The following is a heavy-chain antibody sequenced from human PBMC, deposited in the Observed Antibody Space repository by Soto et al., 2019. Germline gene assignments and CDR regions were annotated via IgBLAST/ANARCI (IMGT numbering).Heavy chain of an antibody. J-gene: IGHJ5*02. Sequence: EVQLVESGGGLVQPGGSLRLSCAASGFTFSPYSMNWVRQAPGKGLEWVSYISSSSSTIYYADSVKGRFTISRDNAKNSLYLQMNSLRDEDTAVYYCAREGGGSGNYYRWNWFDPWGQGTLVTVSS. CDR2: ISSSSSTI. D-gene: IGHD3-10*01. CDR1: GFTFSPYS. CDR3: AREGGGSGNYYRWNWFDP. V-gene: IGHV3-48*02.